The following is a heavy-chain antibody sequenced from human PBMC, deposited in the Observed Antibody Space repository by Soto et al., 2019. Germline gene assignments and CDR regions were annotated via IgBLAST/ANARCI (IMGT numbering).Heavy chain of an antibody. CDR1: GDSMTSGDYS. Sequence: DPLSLTCTVSGDSMTSGDYSWSWIRQPPGKGLEWIGYIYYSGSTNYNPSLKSRVTISVDTSKNQFSLKLSSVTAADTAVYYCARALPPRYYYDSSGYYSFYFDYWGQGTLVTVSS. D-gene: IGHD3-22*01. V-gene: IGHV4-61*08. J-gene: IGHJ4*02. CDR3: ARALPPRYYYDSSGYYSFYFDY. CDR2: IYYSGST.